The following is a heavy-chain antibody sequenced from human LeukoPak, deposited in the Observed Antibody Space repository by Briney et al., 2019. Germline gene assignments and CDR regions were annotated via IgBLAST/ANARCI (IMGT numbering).Heavy chain of an antibody. CDR3: AKDQKSIAATGYDY. CDR2: ISGSGGST. CDR1: GGSISSSSYY. V-gene: IGHV3-23*01. Sequence: PSETLSLTCTVSGGSISSSSYYWGWVRQGPGKGLEWVSTISGSGGSTYYADSVKGRFTISRDNSKNTLFLQMNSLRADDMAVYFCAKDQKSIAATGYDYWGQGTLVTVSS. J-gene: IGHJ4*02. D-gene: IGHD6-13*01.